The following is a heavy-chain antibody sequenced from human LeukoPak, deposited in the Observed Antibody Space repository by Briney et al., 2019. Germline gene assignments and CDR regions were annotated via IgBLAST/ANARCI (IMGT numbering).Heavy chain of an antibody. CDR1: GGSISSGSYY. J-gene: IGHJ4*02. CDR3: ASRDYYGSGSYYYGY. V-gene: IGHV4-39*01. D-gene: IGHD3-10*01. CDR2: IYHSGST. Sequence: SETLSLTCTVSGGSISSGSYYWGWIRQPPGKGLEWIGSIYHSGSTYYNPSLKSRATISVDTSKNQFSLKLRSVTAADTAVYYCASRDYYGSGSYYYGYWGQGTLVTVSS.